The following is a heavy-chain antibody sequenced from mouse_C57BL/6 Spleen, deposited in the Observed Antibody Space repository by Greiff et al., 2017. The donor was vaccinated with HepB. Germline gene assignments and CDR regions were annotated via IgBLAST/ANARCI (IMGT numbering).Heavy chain of an antibody. CDR1: GYAFTNYL. Sequence: VQLQESGAELVRPGTSVKVSCKASGYAFTNYLIEWVKQRPGQGLEWIGVINPGSGGTNYNEKFKGKATLTADKSSSTAYMQLSSLTSEDSAVYFCARSGRDYDGAWFAYWGQGTLVTVSA. J-gene: IGHJ3*01. V-gene: IGHV1-54*01. CDR3: ARSGRDYDGAWFAY. CDR2: INPGSGGT. D-gene: IGHD2-4*01.